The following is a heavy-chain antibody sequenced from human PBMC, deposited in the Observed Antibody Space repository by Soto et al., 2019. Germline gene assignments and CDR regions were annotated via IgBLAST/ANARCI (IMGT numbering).Heavy chain of an antibody. CDR1: GLTFSSYG. V-gene: IGHV3-30*18. Sequence: QVQLVESGGGVVQPGRSLRLSCAASGLTFSSYGMHWVRQAPGKGLEWVAVISYDGSNKYYADSVKGRFTISRDNSKNTLYLQMNSLRAEDTAVYYCAKPGIAAAGPVDLWGRGTLVTVSS. CDR2: ISYDGSNK. CDR3: AKPGIAAAGPVDL. J-gene: IGHJ2*01. D-gene: IGHD6-13*01.